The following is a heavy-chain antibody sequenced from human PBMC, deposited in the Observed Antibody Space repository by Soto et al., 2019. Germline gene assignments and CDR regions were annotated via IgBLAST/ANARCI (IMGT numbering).Heavy chain of an antibody. V-gene: IGHV3-33*01. CDR3: ARGDTMIPGWY. Sequence: QVQLVESGGGVVQPGRSLRLSCAASEFTFSNYGMHWVRQAPGKGLEWVAVIWYDGSNKHYADSVKGRFTVSRDNSKNTVSLQMNSLRAEDTAVYYCARGDTMIPGWYWGQGTLVTVSS. CDR2: IWYDGSNK. CDR1: EFTFSNYG. J-gene: IGHJ4*02. D-gene: IGHD3-22*01.